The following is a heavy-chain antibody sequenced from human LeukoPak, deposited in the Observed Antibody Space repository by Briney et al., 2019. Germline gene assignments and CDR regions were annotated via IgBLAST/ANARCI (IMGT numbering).Heavy chain of an antibody. Sequence: PSQTLSLTCTVSAGSISSGSYYSSRLRQPAGKGLEWIVRIYTSWSTNYNPSLKSRVTISVDTSKNQFSLKLSSVTAADTAVYYCARTGYCTNGVCEEANYWGQGTLVTVSS. D-gene: IGHD2-8*01. CDR2: IYTSWST. CDR3: ARTGYCTNGVCEEANY. J-gene: IGHJ4*02. V-gene: IGHV4-61*02. CDR1: AGSISSGSYY.